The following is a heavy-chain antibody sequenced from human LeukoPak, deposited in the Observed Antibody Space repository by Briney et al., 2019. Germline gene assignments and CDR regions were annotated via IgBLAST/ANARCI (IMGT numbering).Heavy chain of an antibody. Sequence: GGSLRLSCAASGFTFSSYETNWVRQAPGKGLEWVSYISSSGSTIYYADSVKGRFTISRDNAKNSLYLQLNSLGAEDTAVYYCARVLGRQLPAWGQGTLVTVSS. V-gene: IGHV3-48*03. CDR2: ISSSGSTI. J-gene: IGHJ5*02. CDR1: GFTFSSYE. CDR3: ARVLGRQLPA. D-gene: IGHD4-23*01.